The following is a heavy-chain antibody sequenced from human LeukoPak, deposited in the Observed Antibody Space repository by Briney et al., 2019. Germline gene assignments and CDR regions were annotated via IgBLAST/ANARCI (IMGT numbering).Heavy chain of an antibody. D-gene: IGHD3-9*01. J-gene: IGHJ4*02. CDR2: ISAGGGST. Sequence: GGSLRLSCAASGFIFSSYAMSWVRQAPGKGLEWVAGISAGGGSTYYADSVKGRFTISRDNSKNMLYLQLNSLRAEDTAVYYCAKGDPPTYYDILTGQDYWGQGTLVTVSS. V-gene: IGHV3-23*01. CDR3: AKGDPPTYYDILTGQDY. CDR1: GFIFSSYA.